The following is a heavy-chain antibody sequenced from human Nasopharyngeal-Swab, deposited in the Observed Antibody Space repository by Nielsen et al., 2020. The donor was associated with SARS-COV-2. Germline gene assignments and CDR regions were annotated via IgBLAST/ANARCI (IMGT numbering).Heavy chain of an antibody. CDR3: ARGQYCSSTSCYAQGYYYYYGMDV. V-gene: IGHV3-21*01. CDR2: ISSSSSYI. D-gene: IGHD2-2*01. CDR1: GFTFSSYS. Sequence: GESLKISCAASGFTFSSYSMNWVRQAPGKGLEWVSSISSSSSYIYYADSVKGRFTISRDNAKNSLYLQMNSLRAEDTAVYYCARGQYCSSTSCYAQGYYYYYGMDVWGQGTTVTVSS. J-gene: IGHJ6*02.